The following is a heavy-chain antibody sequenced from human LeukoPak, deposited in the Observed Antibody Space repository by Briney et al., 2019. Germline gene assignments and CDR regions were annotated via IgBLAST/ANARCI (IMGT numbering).Heavy chain of an antibody. CDR3: ATDLGADYFDY. CDR2: INAGNGNT. Sequence: ASVKVSCKASGYTFTSYAMHWVRQAPGQRLEWMGWINAGNGNTKYSQKFQGRVTMTEDTSTDTAYMELSSLRSEDTAVYYCATDLGADYFDYWGQGTLVTVSS. CDR1: GYTFTSYA. V-gene: IGHV1-3*01. D-gene: IGHD3-16*01. J-gene: IGHJ4*02.